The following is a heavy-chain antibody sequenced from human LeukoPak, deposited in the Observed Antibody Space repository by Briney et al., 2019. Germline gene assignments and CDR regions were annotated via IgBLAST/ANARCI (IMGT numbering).Heavy chain of an antibody. CDR1: GFTFNTFG. CDR2: LRYDGRNQ. J-gene: IGHJ4*02. CDR3: AKDPVAGAPSYYIDN. D-gene: IGHD6-19*01. V-gene: IGHV3-30*02. Sequence: GGSLRLSCVAPGFTFNTFGMNWVRQAPGKGLEWVSFLRYDGRNQYYADSVKGRFTISRDNPKNTVYLQMNSLRPEDTAVYYCAKDPVAGAPSYYIDNWGQGTLVTVSS.